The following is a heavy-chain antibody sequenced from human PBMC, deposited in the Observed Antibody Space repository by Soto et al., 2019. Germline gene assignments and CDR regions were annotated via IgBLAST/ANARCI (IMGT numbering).Heavy chain of an antibody. CDR3: ARTTAVPNTLRSRYFFDY. CDR1: GGSVSNKTYY. D-gene: IGHD4-17*01. J-gene: IGHJ4*02. CDR2: VYYSGTI. V-gene: IGHV4-61*01. Sequence: SETLSLTCSVSGGSVSNKTYYWSWIRQPPGKRLEWIGYVYYSGTINYNPSLKSRVTISVDLSKNQFSLRLSSVTTADTALYYCARTTAVPNTLRSRYFFDYWGQGTLVTV.